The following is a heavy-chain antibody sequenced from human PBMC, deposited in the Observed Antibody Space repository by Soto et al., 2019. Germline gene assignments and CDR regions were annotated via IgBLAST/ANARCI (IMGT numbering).Heavy chain of an antibody. D-gene: IGHD3-9*01. J-gene: IGHJ6*03. V-gene: IGHV3-15*01. CDR2: IKSKTDGGTT. Sequence: GGSLRLSCAASGFTFSNAWMSWVRQAPGKGLEWVGRIKSKTDGGTTDYAAPVKGRFTISRDDSKNTLYLQMNSLKTEETAVYYCTTNRYFDWRGYYYYYMDVWGKGTTVTVSS. CDR3: TTNRYFDWRGYYYYYMDV. CDR1: GFTFSNAW.